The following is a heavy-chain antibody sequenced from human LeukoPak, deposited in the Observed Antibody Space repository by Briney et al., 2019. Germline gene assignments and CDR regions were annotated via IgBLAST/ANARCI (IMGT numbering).Heavy chain of an antibody. J-gene: IGHJ5*02. CDR1: GFTFDDYA. Sequence: GGSLRLSCAASGFTFDDYAMHWVRQAPGKGLEWVSLISWDGGSTYYADSVKGRFTISRDNSKNSLYLQMNSLRAEDTAVYYCAKDKGTTVTTLNWFDPWGQGTLVTVSS. CDR3: AKDKGTTVTTLNWFDP. V-gene: IGHV3-43D*03. CDR2: ISWDGGST. D-gene: IGHD4-17*01.